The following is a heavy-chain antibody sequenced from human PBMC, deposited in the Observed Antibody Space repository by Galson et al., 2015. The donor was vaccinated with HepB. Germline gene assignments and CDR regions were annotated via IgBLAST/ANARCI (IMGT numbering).Heavy chain of an antibody. CDR2: FCDDGINK. V-gene: IGHV3-30*02. D-gene: IGHD2-21*02. Sequence: SLRLSCAASGFTFSRYGMHWVRQAPGKGLEWVAFFCDDGINKYYADSVKGRFTISRDNSNNMVYLQMNGLRAEDTAVYYCAKEMGYGDWAFDYWGQGTLVTVSS. CDR3: AKEMGYGDWAFDY. J-gene: IGHJ4*02. CDR1: GFTFSRYG.